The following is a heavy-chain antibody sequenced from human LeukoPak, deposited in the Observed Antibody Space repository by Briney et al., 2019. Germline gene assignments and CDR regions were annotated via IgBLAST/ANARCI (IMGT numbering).Heavy chain of an antibody. D-gene: IGHD3-10*01. J-gene: IGHJ4*02. V-gene: IGHV3-49*03. CDR1: GFTFGDYA. CDR3: TAGYYGSGSYYYFLPDY. CDR2: IRSKAYGGTT. Sequence: GGSLRLSCTASGFTFGDYAMSWFRQAPGKGLEWVGFIRSKAYGGTTEYAASVKGRFTISRDDSKSIAYLQMNSLKTEDTAVYYCTAGYYGSGSYYYFLPDYWGQGTLVTVSS.